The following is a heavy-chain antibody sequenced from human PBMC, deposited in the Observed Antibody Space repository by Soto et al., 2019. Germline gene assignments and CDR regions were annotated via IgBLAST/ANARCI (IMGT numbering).Heavy chain of an antibody. CDR2: IYYSGST. J-gene: IGHJ6*02. CDR3: ARGFRLIGYCFCCSSCGLSGMYF. CDR1: GGSISSYY. D-gene: IGHD2-15*01. Sequence: SSETLSLTCTVSGGSISSYYWSWIRQPPGKGLEWIGYIYYSGSTNYNPSLKSRVTISVDTSKNQFSLKLSSVTAADTAVYYCARGFRLIGYCFCCSSCGLSGMYFWGQGTTVPVSS. V-gene: IGHV4-59*01.